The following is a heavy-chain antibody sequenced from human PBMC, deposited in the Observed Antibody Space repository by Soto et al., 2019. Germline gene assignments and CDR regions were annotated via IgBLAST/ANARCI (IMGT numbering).Heavy chain of an antibody. CDR2: IIPILGIA. CDR1: GGTFSSYT. CDR3: ARDPPYGSGLPFDI. V-gene: IGHV1-69*08. J-gene: IGHJ3*02. Sequence: QVQLVQSGAEVKKPGSSVKVSCKASGGTFSSYTISWVRQAPGQGLEWMGRIIPILGIANYAQKFQGRVTITADKSTSTAYMELSSLRSEDTAVYYRARDPPYGSGLPFDIWGQGTMVTVSS. D-gene: IGHD2-15*01.